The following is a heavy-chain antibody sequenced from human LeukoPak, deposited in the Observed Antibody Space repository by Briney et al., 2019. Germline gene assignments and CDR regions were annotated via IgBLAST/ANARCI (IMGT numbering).Heavy chain of an antibody. D-gene: IGHD6-13*01. V-gene: IGHV4-39*07. J-gene: IGHJ4*02. CDR3: ARDPSIAAAGY. Sequence: SETLSLTCTVSGGSISSSSYYWGWIRQPPGKGLEWIVSIYYSGSTYYNPSLKSRVTISVDTSKNQFSLKLSSVTAADTAVYYCARDPSIAAAGYWGQGTLVTVSS. CDR2: IYYSGST. CDR1: GGSISSSSYY.